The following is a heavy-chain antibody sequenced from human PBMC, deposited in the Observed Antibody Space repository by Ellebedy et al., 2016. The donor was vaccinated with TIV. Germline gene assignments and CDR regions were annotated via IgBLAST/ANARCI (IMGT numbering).Heavy chain of an antibody. V-gene: IGHV3-21*01. D-gene: IGHD6-13*01. CDR2: ISSSSSYI. CDR3: ARGIAAAVGGFGY. J-gene: IGHJ4*02. Sequence: GESLKISXAASGFTFSSYGMHWVRQAPGKGLEWVSSISSSSSYIYYADSVKGRFTISRDNAKNSLYLQMNSLRAEDTAVYYCARGIAAAVGGFGYWGQGTLVTVSS. CDR1: GFTFSSYG.